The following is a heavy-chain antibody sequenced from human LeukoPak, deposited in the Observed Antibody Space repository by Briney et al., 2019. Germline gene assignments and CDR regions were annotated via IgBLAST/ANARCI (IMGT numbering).Heavy chain of an antibody. J-gene: IGHJ4*02. CDR1: GYTFTGYY. CDR2: INPNSGGT. Sequence: ASVKVSCKASGYTFTGYYMHWVRQAPGQGLEWMGWINPNSGGTNYAQKFQGRVTMTRDTSISTAYMELGRLRSDDTAVYYCARDLEYSSSWTTYYFDYWGQGTLVTVSS. CDR3: ARDLEYSSSWTTYYFDY. V-gene: IGHV1-2*02. D-gene: IGHD6-13*01.